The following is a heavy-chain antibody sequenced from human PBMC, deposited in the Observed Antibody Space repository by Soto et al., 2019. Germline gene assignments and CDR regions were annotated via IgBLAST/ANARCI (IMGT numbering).Heavy chain of an antibody. Sequence: SETLSLTCAVYGGSFNDYYWSWVRQPPGKGLEWIGEVSDGEGTNYNPSLKSRVTISIDTSKSQFSLKLSSVTAADTAVYYCGRDYFFSAVAAPENYTHSRGQGLLVTVSS. D-gene: IGHD6-19*01. CDR1: GGSFNDYY. CDR3: GRDYFFSAVAAPENYTHS. CDR2: VSDGEGT. J-gene: IGHJ5*01. V-gene: IGHV4-34*01.